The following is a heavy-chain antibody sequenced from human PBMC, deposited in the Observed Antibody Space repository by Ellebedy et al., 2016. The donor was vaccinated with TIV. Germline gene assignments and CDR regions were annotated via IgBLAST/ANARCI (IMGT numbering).Heavy chain of an antibody. J-gene: IGHJ6*02. CDR3: AKVQGNILTGYFDPPFYYYAMDV. V-gene: IGHV3-7*03. CDR2: IKHDGSEK. Sequence: GESLKISXAASGFTLSLYWMNWVRQAPGKGLEWVASIKHDGSEKHYVDSVKGRFTISRDNAKSSLYLHMNSLRAEDTAVYYCAKVQGNILTGYFDPPFYYYAMDVWGQGTTVTVSS. D-gene: IGHD3-9*01. CDR1: GFTLSLYW.